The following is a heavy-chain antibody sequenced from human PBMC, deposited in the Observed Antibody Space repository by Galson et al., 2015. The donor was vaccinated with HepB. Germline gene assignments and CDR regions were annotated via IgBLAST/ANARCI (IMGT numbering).Heavy chain of an antibody. D-gene: IGHD3-22*01. CDR2: ISGSGGST. J-gene: IGHJ5*02. Sequence: SLRLSCAASGFTFSSYAMSWVRQAPGKGLEWVSAISGSGGSTYYADSVKGRFTISRDNSKNTLYLQMNSLRAEDTAVYYCAKAGEAMIVPGRWFDPWGQGTLVTVSS. CDR1: GFTFSSYA. V-gene: IGHV3-23*01. CDR3: AKAGEAMIVPGRWFDP.